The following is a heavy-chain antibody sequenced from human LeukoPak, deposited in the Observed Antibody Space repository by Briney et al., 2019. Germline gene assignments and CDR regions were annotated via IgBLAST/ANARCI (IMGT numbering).Heavy chain of an antibody. Sequence: GASVKVSCKASGGTFSSYAISWVRQAPGQGLEWMGGIIPIFGTANYAQKFQGRVTITTDESTSTAYMELSSLRSEDTAVYYCARPSSYDFWSGYRDYYMDVWGKGTTVTVSS. CDR1: GGTFSSYA. D-gene: IGHD3-3*01. V-gene: IGHV1-69*05. J-gene: IGHJ6*03. CDR2: IIPIFGTA. CDR3: ARPSSYDFWSGYRDYYMDV.